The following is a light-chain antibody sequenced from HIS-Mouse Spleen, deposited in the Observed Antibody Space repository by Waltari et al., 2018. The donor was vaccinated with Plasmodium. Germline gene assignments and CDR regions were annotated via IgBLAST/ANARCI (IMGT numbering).Light chain of an antibody. CDR2: EVS. CDR1: SSDIGGYNY. CDR3: SSYAGSNNLV. Sequence: QSALTQPPSASGSPGQSVTISCPGTSSDIGGYNYVSWYQQHPGKAPKLVSYEVSKRPAWVPDRFSGSKSGNTASLTVSGLQAEDEADYYCSSYAGSNNLVFGGGTKVTVL. V-gene: IGLV2-8*01. J-gene: IGLJ2*01.